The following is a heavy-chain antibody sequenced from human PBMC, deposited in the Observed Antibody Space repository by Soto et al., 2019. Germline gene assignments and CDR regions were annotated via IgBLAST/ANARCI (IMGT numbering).Heavy chain of an antibody. CDR2: INHSGST. CDR3: ARGCIVVVPAARSYYYSDMDV. J-gene: IGHJ6*03. V-gene: IGHV4-34*01. D-gene: IGHD2-2*01. CDR1: GGSFSGYY. Sequence: QVQLQQWGAGLLKPSETLSLTCAVYGGSFSGYYWSWIRQPPGKGLEWIGEINHSGSTNYNPSLQSRVPLSVHTSKNQFSLRGSSVTAADTAVYYCARGCIVVVPAARSYYYSDMDVWVKGTTVSVCS.